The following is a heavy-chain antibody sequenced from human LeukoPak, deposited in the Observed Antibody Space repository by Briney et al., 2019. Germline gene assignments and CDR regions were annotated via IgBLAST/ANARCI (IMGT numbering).Heavy chain of an antibody. V-gene: IGHV3-74*01. CDR1: GFTFSSYW. CDR3: AKFAAGGSYYYYMDV. Sequence: GGSLRLSCAASGFTFSSYWMHWVRHAPGKGLVWVSRINSDGSSTSYADSVKGRFTISRDNAKNSLYLQMNSLRADDTAVYYCAKFAAGGSYYYYMDVWGKGTTVTVSS. D-gene: IGHD6-25*01. J-gene: IGHJ6*03. CDR2: INSDGSST.